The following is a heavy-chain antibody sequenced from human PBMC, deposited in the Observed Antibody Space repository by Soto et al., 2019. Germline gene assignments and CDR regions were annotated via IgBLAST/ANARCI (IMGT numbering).Heavy chain of an antibody. CDR2: ISSSSSTI. J-gene: IGHJ4*02. Sequence: GGSLRLSCAASGFTFSSYSMNWVRQAPGKGLEWVSYISSSSSTIYYADSVKGRFTISRDNAKNSLYLQMNSLRDEDTAVYYCAREAIVDIVATMGFDYWGQGTLVTVSS. D-gene: IGHD5-12*01. CDR3: AREAIVDIVATMGFDY. V-gene: IGHV3-48*02. CDR1: GFTFSSYS.